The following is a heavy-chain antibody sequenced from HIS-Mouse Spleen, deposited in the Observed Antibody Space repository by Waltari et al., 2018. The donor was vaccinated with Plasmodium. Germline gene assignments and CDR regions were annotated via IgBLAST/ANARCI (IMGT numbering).Heavy chain of an antibody. CDR3: ARDRITGTSYFDY. CDR2: IYYSGST. D-gene: IGHD1-7*01. V-gene: IGHV4-39*07. J-gene: IGHJ4*02. CDR1: GGSISSSSYY. Sequence: QLQLQESGPGLVKPSETLSLTCTVSGGSISSSSYYWGWVRQPPGKGLEWIRSIYYSGSTYYTPSLKSRVTISVDTSKNQFSLKLSSVTAADTAVYYCARDRITGTSYFDYWGQGTLVTVSS.